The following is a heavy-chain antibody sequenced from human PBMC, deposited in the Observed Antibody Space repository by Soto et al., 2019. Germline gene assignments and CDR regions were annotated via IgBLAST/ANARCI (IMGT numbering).Heavy chain of an antibody. V-gene: IGHV4-59*01. CDR2: VHYSGTT. CDR1: GASISSYY. CDR3: ARYNSYAIDY. J-gene: IGHJ4*02. Sequence: PSETLSLTCTVSGASISSYYWSWIRQPPGKGLEWIANVHYSGTTNYNPSLASRVTLSVDTSKNQFSLRMTSVTAADKAMYFCARYNSYAIDYWGRGTLVTVSS. D-gene: IGHD2-2*01.